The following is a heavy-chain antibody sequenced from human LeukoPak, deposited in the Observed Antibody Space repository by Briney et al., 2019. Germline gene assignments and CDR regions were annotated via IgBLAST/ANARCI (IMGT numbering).Heavy chain of an antibody. D-gene: IGHD2-15*01. CDR2: TYYRGST. CDR3: ARGTGPPLGYCSGGSCYGYYFDY. V-gene: IGHV4-59*01. J-gene: IGHJ4*02. Sequence: SETLSLTCTVSGGSISSYYWSWIRQPPGKGLEWIGYTYYRGSTNYNPSLKSRVTISVDTSKNQFSLKLSSVTAADTAVYYCARGTGPPLGYCSGGSCYGYYFDYWGQGTLVTVSS. CDR1: GGSISSYY.